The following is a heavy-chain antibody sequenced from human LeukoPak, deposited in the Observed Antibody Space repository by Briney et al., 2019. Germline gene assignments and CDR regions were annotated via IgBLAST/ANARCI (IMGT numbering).Heavy chain of an antibody. CDR1: GGSFSSSNW. J-gene: IGHJ4*02. V-gene: IGHV4-4*02. CDR2: IYHSGSF. CDR3: ARSLTRECGELFRDY. D-gene: IGHD3-10*01. Sequence: SGTLSLTCAVSGGSFSSSNWWSWVRQPPGKGLEWIGEIYHSGSFNYNPSLQSRVTISLDKSQNQFSLRLTSVTAADTAVYYCARSLTRECGELFRDYWGQGTLVTVSS.